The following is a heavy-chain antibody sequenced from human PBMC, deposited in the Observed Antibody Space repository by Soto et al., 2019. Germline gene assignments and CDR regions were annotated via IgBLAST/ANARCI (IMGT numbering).Heavy chain of an antibody. CDR3: ARINFDYYDSSGYSRWFDP. CDR2: IYHSGST. J-gene: IGHJ5*02. D-gene: IGHD3-22*01. CDR1: GGSISSGGYS. Sequence: QLQLQEPGSGLVKPSQTLSLTCAVSGGSISSGGYSWSWIRQPPGKGLEWIGYIYHSGSTYYNPSLKSRVTISVDRSKNQFSLKLSSVTAADTAVYYCARINFDYYDSSGYSRWFDPWGQGTLVTVSS. V-gene: IGHV4-30-2*01.